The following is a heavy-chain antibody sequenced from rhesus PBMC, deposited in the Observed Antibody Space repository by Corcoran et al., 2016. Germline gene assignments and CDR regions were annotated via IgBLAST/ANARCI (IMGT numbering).Heavy chain of an antibody. CDR2: IFGSSGST. Sequence: QVQLQESGPGLVKPSETLSLTCAVSGYSISSGFYWGWIRQPPGNGLEFIGYIFGSSGSTSYNPALKSRITISNDTSKNQCSLRLSSVTAADTAVYYCTRVQYSSSPIDYWGQGVQVTVSS. D-gene: IGHD6-43*01. CDR1: GYSISSGFY. CDR3: TRVQYSSSPIDY. V-gene: IGHV4-99*02. J-gene: IGHJ4*01.